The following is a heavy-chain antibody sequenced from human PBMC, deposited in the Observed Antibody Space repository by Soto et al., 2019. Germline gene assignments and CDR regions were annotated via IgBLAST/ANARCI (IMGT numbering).Heavy chain of an antibody. Sequence: QVQLQESGPGLVKPSLTLSLTCSVSGVSIKSGGYYWTWIRQRPGKGLEWIAYIHYTGSTNYNASLRSRLTVSRDTSKNLYSLNLKSETAADTVVSFYARVLDCGYTDGDDDWGQGTLVTVSS. CDR2: IHYTGST. D-gene: IGHD5-18*01. V-gene: IGHV4-31*03. CDR1: GVSIKSGGYY. CDR3: ARVLDCGYTDGDDD. J-gene: IGHJ4*02.